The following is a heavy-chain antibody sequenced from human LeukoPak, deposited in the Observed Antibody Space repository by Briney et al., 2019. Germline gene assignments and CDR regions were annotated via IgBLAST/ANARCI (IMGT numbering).Heavy chain of an antibody. CDR1: GFVFGDAD. D-gene: IGHD5-24*01. J-gene: IGHJ4*02. Sequence: GGSLRLSCTGSGFVFGDADMSWVRQAPGKGLDWVGFIRRKASGGATQYAASVKGRFTISRDDSKSIAYLQMNSLRTEDTAVYYCTRAMASYYWGQGTLVTVSS. V-gene: IGHV3-49*04. CDR3: TRAMASYY. CDR2: IRRKASGGAT.